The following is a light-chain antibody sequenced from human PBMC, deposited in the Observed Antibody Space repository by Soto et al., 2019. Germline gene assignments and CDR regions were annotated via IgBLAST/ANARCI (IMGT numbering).Light chain of an antibody. Sequence: EIVLTQSPGTLSLSPGERATLSCRASQSVSSSYLAWYQQKPGQAPRLLIYGASSRATGIPDRFSGSGSGTDFTLTISRLEPEDFPVYYCQQYNNWPPLTFGGGTKVDIK. CDR1: QSVSSSY. J-gene: IGKJ4*01. CDR3: QQYNNWPPLT. CDR2: GAS. V-gene: IGKV3-20*01.